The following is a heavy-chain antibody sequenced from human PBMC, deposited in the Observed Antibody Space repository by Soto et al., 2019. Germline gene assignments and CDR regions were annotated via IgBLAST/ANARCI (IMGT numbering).Heavy chain of an antibody. CDR3: QTYDYISGTYRYRWAY. V-gene: IGHV3-15*01. D-gene: IGHD3-16*02. Sequence: GGSLRLSCVTSGFSFSESGMSWVRQAPGEGLEWVARILSKRDGGRTDYAPPVKDRFLISRDDSKDTMYLEMNSLKIEDTAVYYCQTYDYISGTYRYRWAYWGQGTRVTVSS. CDR1: GFSFSESG. J-gene: IGHJ4*02. CDR2: ILSKRDGGRT.